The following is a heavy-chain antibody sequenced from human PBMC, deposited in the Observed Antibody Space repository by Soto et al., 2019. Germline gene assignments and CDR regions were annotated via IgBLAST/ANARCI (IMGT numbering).Heavy chain of an antibody. CDR2: INVHGGST. V-gene: IGHV3-23*01. CDR1: GFIFSSYA. Sequence: EVHLLESGGGLVQTGGSLRLSCAASGFIFSSYAMSWVRQAPGKGLEWVSSINVHGGSTNYADSVTGRFTMSRDDSKRMVFLQMDSLRADDTAVYYSAKNSSFDNWRQGTLIIVSS. D-gene: IGHD2-15*01. J-gene: IGHJ4*02. CDR3: AKNSSFDN.